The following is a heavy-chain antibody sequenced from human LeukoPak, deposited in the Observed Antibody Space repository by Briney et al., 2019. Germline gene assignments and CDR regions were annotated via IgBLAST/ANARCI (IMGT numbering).Heavy chain of an antibody. CDR3: ARAIGTRYGYFDY. CDR1: GGSISSSSYY. D-gene: IGHD1-14*01. CDR2: IYYSGST. V-gene: IGHV4-39*01. Sequence: SETLSLTCTVSGGSISSSSYYWGWIRQPPGKGLEWIGSIYYSGSTYYNPSLKSRVTISVDTSKNQFSLKLSSVTAADTAVCYCARAIGTRYGYFDYWGQGTLVTVSS. J-gene: IGHJ4*02.